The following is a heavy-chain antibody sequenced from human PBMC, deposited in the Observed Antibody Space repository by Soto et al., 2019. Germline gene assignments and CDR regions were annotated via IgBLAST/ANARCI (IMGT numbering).Heavy chain of an antibody. Sequence: GGSLRLSCAASGFTFSSYGMHWVRQAPGKGLEWVAVIWYDGSNKYYADSVKGRFTISRDNSKNTLYLQMNSLRAEDAAVYYCARGCTNGVCSNYYYYGMDVWGQGTTVTVSS. J-gene: IGHJ6*02. D-gene: IGHD2-8*01. V-gene: IGHV3-33*01. CDR1: GFTFSSYG. CDR3: ARGCTNGVCSNYYYYGMDV. CDR2: IWYDGSNK.